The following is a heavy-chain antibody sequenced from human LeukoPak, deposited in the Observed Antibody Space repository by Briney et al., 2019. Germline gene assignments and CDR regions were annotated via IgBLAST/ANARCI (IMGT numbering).Heavy chain of an antibody. J-gene: IGHJ3*02. D-gene: IGHD2/OR15-2a*01. CDR2: MNGENGNT. CDR1: GYIFRNYD. V-gene: IGHV1-8*01. Sequence: ASVKLSCKASGYIFRNYDINWVRQAPGQGLEWMGWMNGENGNTGYAQKFHGRFTMTRHAPTNTAYMELTSLRSEDTAVYFCATHMGNTFDAFDIWGQGSRVTVSS. CDR3: ATHMGNTFDAFDI.